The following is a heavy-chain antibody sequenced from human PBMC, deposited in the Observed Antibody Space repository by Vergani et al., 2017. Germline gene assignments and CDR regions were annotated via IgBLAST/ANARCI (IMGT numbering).Heavy chain of an antibody. CDR1: GGSISSYY. CDR3: VSNSGYDWVPFDY. Sequence: QVQLQESGPGLVKPSETLSLTCTVSGGSISSYYWSWIRQPPGKGLEWIGYIYYSGSTNYNPSLKSRVTISVDTSKNQFSLKLSSVTAADTAVYYCVSNSGYDWVPFDYWGQGTLVTVSS. D-gene: IGHD5-12*01. J-gene: IGHJ4*02. CDR2: IYYSGST. V-gene: IGHV4-59*01.